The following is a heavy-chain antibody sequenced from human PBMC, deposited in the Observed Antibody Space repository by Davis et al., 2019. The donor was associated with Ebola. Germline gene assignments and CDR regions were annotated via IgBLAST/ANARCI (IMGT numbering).Heavy chain of an antibody. D-gene: IGHD4-17*01. Sequence: GESLKISCAASGFIFSSYAMSCVRQAPGKGLEWVSSISVRSITYHADSVKGRFTISRDNSKNTLYLQMNSLKAEDTAVYYCAKVHPPTTVTTGWFDPWGQGTLVTVSS. J-gene: IGHJ5*02. CDR3: AKVHPPTTVTTGWFDP. CDR1: GFIFSSYA. CDR2: ISVRSIT. V-gene: IGHV3-23*01.